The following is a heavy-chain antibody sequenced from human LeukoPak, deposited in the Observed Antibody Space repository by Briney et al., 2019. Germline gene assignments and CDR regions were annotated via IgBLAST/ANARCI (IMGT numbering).Heavy chain of an antibody. J-gene: IGHJ4*02. CDR2: ISTSSTYI. V-gene: IGHV3-21*06. CDR1: GFTFSDYN. Sequence: GGSLRLSCAASGFTFSDYNMNWVRQAPGKGLEWVSVISTSSTYIYYADSVKGRFTISRDNAKNSLYLQMNSLRAEDTAVYYCATSRGPFDYWGQGTLVTVSS. D-gene: IGHD3-10*01. CDR3: ATSRGPFDY.